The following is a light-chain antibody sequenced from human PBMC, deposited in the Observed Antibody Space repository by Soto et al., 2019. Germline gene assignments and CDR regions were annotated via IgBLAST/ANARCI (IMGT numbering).Light chain of an antibody. CDR1: SSNIGGNS. Sequence: QSVMTQPPSVSAAPGQTVTISCSGSSSNIGGNSVSWYQPLPGTAPKLLIYDDNKRPSGIPDRFSGSKSGTSATLGITGVQTGDEADYYGGSWDSSLSAYVFATGTKLTVL. J-gene: IGLJ1*01. CDR3: GSWDSSLSAYV. V-gene: IGLV1-51*01. CDR2: DDN.